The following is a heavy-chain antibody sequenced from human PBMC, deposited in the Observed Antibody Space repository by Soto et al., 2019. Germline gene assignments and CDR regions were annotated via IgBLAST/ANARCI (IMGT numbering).Heavy chain of an antibody. CDR1: GFTFSSYG. J-gene: IGHJ3*02. V-gene: IGHV3-30*18. D-gene: IGHD6-6*01. CDR3: ANAVPEDDAFDI. Sequence: GGSLRLSCAASGFTFSSYGMHWVRQAPGKGLEWVAVISYDGSNKYYADSVKGRFTISRDNSKNTLYLQMNSLRAEDTAVYYCANAVPEDDAFDICGQGTMVTVSS. CDR2: ISYDGSNK.